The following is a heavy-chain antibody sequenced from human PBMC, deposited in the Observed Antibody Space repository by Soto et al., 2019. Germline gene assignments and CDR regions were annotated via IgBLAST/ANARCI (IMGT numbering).Heavy chain of an antibody. V-gene: IGHV1-2*04. Sequence: ASVKVSCKASGYTFTGYYMHWVRQAPGQGLEWMGWINPNSGGTNYAQKFQGWVTITRDTSMSTAYMELSSLRSEDTAVYYCARAQTLSPTYYYDSSSLNWFDPWGQGTLVTVSA. CDR3: ARAQTLSPTYYYDSSSLNWFDP. J-gene: IGHJ5*02. CDR1: GYTFTGYY. D-gene: IGHD3-22*01. CDR2: INPNSGGT.